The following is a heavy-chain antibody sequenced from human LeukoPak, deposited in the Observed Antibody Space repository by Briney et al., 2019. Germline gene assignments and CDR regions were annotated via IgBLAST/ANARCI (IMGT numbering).Heavy chain of an antibody. V-gene: IGHV4-4*02. CDR2: IYHSGST. CDR1: GGSISSSNW. D-gene: IGHD4-11*01. Sequence: SETLSLTCAVSGGSISSSNWWSWVRQPPGKGLEWIGEIYHSGSTNYNPSLKSRVTISVDKSKNQFSLKLSSVTAADTAVYYCARVDYSNIDAFDIWGQGTMVTVSS. J-gene: IGHJ3*02. CDR3: ARVDYSNIDAFDI.